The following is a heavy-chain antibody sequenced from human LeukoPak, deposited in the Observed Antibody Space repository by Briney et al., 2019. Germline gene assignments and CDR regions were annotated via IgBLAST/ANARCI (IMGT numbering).Heavy chain of an antibody. CDR2: ISYDGSNK. V-gene: IGHV3-30*03. D-gene: IGHD4-4*01. J-gene: IGHJ3*02. CDR3: ASIVNTDAFDI. Sequence: GGSLRLSCAASGFTFSSYGMHWVRQAPGKGLEWVAVISYDGSNKYYADSVKDRFTISRDNSKNTLYLQMNSLRAEDTAVYYCASIVNTDAFDIWGQGTMVTVSS. CDR1: GFTFSSYG.